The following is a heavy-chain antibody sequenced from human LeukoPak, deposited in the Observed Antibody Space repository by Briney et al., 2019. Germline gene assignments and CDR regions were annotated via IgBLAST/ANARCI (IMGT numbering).Heavy chain of an antibody. CDR3: SKASGLWFGELLIGNWFDP. CDR1: GFTFSSYG. V-gene: IGHV3-30*18. Sequence: GRSLRLSCAASGFTFSSYGMHWVRQAPGKGLEWVAVISYDGSNKYYADSVKGRFTISRDNSKNTLYLQMNSLRAEDRAVYYCSKASGLWFGELLIGNWFDPWGQGTLVTVSS. D-gene: IGHD3-10*01. CDR2: ISYDGSNK. J-gene: IGHJ5*02.